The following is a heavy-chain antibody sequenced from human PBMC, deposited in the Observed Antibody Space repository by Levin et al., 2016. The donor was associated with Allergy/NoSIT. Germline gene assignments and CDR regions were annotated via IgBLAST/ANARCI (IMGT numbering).Heavy chain of an antibody. J-gene: IGHJ3*02. CDR2: IWYDGSNK. CDR3: AKDSIAVAGTGAFDI. Sequence: VRQAPGKGLEWVAVIWYDGSNKYYADSVKGRFTISRDNSKNTLYLQMNSLRAEDTAVYYCAKDSIAVAGTGAFDIWGQGTMVTVSS. D-gene: IGHD6-19*01. V-gene: IGHV3-33*06.